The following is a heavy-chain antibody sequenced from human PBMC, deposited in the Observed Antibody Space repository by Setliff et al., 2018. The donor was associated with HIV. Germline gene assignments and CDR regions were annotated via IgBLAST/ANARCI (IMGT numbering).Heavy chain of an antibody. V-gene: IGHV3-21*04. D-gene: IGHD2-15*01. J-gene: IGHJ6*02. CDR2: ITSGSTYV. CDR3: AKTLPTLYPPHDYYFAMEV. Sequence: GSLRLSCAASGFTFSSYSMNWVRQAPGKGLEWVSSITSGSTYVNYADSVKGRFTISRDNSKNTLYLQMNSLRAEDTAVYYCAKTLPTLYPPHDYYFAMEVWGQGTTVTVSS. CDR1: GFTFSSYS.